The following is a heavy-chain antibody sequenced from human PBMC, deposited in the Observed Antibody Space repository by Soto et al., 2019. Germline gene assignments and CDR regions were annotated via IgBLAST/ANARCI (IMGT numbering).Heavy chain of an antibody. CDR2: IIPMFGTS. J-gene: IGHJ5*02. V-gene: IGHV1-69*01. CDR3: ARGRSSSTSCYKEYDVDL. CDR1: GGTFSGYA. Sequence: QVQLVQSGAEVKKPGSSVKVSCKASGGTFSGYAISWVRQAPGQGLEWMGEIIPMFGTSNYAQKFQGRVTITADESTSTAYMELSSRRAEDTAADYCARGRSSSTSCYKEYDVDLWGQGTLVTVSS. D-gene: IGHD2-2*02.